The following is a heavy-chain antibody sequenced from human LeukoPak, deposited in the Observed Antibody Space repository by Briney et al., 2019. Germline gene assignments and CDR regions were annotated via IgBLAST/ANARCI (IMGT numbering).Heavy chain of an antibody. J-gene: IGHJ4*02. CDR3: ARSKSYDSSGCYFDY. CDR2: IRWDGIIK. V-gene: IGHV3-30*02. D-gene: IGHD3-22*01. Sequence: PGGSLRLSCAASGFTFSSYGMHWVRQAPGKGLEWVAFIRWDGIIKYYADSVKGRFTISRDTSKNTLYLQMNSLRAEDTAVYYCARSKSYDSSGCYFDYWGQGTLVTVSS. CDR1: GFTFSSYG.